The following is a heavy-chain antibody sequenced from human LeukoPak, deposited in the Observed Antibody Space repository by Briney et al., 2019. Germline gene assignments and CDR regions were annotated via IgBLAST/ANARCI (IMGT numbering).Heavy chain of an antibody. CDR1: GGTFSSYA. V-gene: IGHV1-69*05. D-gene: IGHD4-17*01. Sequence: ASVKVSCKASGGTFSSYAISWVRQAPGQGLEWMGGIIPVFGTANYAQKFQGRVTITTNESTSTAYMEVSSLRSEDTAVYYCAYTRGDYGDYVDDDYWGQGTLVTVSS. J-gene: IGHJ4*02. CDR3: AYTRGDYGDYVDDDY. CDR2: IIPVFGTA.